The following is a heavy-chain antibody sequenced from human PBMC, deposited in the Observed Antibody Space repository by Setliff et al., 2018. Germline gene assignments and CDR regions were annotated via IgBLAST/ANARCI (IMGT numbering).Heavy chain of an antibody. CDR2: FDPGRSDP. D-gene: IGHD3-16*01. J-gene: IGHJ4*02. CDR3: ATDLVSLGESIRDY. CDR1: GYILTELS. V-gene: IGHV1-24*01. Sequence: GASVKVSCKVSGYILTELSMRWVRLAPGKGLEWVGGFDPGRSDPIYTQNFQGRVTVTLDTSTNKAYMEFRSLRSDDTAMYYCATDLVSLGESIRDYWGQGTLVTVPQ.